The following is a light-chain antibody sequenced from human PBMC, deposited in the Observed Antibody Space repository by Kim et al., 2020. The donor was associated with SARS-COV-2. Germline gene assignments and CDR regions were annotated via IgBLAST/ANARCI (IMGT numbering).Light chain of an antibody. CDR2: TAS. CDR1: QGVSTY. V-gene: IGKV1-9*01. Sequence: ASVGDRVTITCRASQGVSTYLAWYQHTPGKAPKLLIYTASTLHSGVPSRFSGSGSGTDFTLTISSLQPEDFATYYCQQLNSYPSTFGQGTRLEIK. CDR3: QQLNSYPST. J-gene: IGKJ5*01.